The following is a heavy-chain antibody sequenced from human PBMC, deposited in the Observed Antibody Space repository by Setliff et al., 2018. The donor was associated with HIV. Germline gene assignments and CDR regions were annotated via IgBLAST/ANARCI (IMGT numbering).Heavy chain of an antibody. CDR1: RDSINGHW. Sequence: ASETLSLTCTVSRDSINGHWWSWIRQPPGKGLEWIGSMYHTGSTYYSPSLNSRFTISVDTSKNQFSLKLRSVTAADTAVYYCARQPLYNDYDWRSYYFDYWGQGSLVTVSS. V-gene: IGHV4-38-2*02. J-gene: IGHJ4*02. D-gene: IGHD5-12*01. CDR2: MYHTGST. CDR3: ARQPLYNDYDWRSYYFDY.